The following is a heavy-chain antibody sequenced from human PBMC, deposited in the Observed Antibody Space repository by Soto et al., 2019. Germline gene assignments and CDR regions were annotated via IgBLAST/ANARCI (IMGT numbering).Heavy chain of an antibody. CDR1: GGTFSSYA. D-gene: IGHD2-21*02. CDR2: IIPIFGTA. V-gene: IGHV1-69*13. Sequence: SVKVSCKASGGTFSSYAISWVRQAPGQGLEWMGGIIPIFGTANYAQKFQGRVTITADESTSTAYMELSSLRSEDTATYYCASIPRRGYSYGIDYWGQGTLVTVSS. J-gene: IGHJ4*02. CDR3: ASIPRRGYSYGIDY.